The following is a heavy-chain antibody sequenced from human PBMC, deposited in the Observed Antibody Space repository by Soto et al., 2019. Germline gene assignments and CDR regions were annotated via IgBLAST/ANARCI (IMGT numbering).Heavy chain of an antibody. CDR3: VRDLHEPLAADALREAN. CDR2: ISSSGTGT. D-gene: IGHD4-17*01. J-gene: IGHJ4*02. CDR1: GFTFSSYE. Sequence: PGGSLRLSCAASGFTFSSYEMHWVRQAPGKGLGWISYISSSGTGTYYADSVRGRFTMSRDNTKNSVSLQMYSLRAEDTAIYYCVRDLHEPLAADALREANWGQGTQVTVSS. V-gene: IGHV3-48*03.